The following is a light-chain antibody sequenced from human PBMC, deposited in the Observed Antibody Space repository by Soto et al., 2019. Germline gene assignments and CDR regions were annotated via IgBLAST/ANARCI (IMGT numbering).Light chain of an antibody. J-gene: IGKJ2*01. V-gene: IGKV4-1*01. CDR1: QSVLYSSNNKNY. Sequence: DIVMTQSPDPLAVSLGERATINCKSSQSVLYSSNNKNYLAWYQQKPGQPPKLLIYWASTRESGVPDRFSGSGSGTDFTLTISSLQAEDVAVYYCQQYYNAPYTFGQGTKLQIK. CDR2: WAS. CDR3: QQYYNAPYT.